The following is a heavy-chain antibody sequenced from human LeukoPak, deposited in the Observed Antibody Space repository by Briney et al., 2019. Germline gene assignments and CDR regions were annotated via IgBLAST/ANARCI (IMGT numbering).Heavy chain of an antibody. CDR3: AREEGDWIH. CDR2: INNGGGGT. J-gene: IGHJ4*02. Sequence: PGGSLRLSCAASGFTFSDYHMSWIRQAPGKGLEWISFINNGGGGTFYADSVKGRFTISRDNSKNLLYLQMNSLRVDDTAVYYCAREEGDWIHWGQGTLVTVSS. D-gene: IGHD5-18*01. CDR1: GFTFSDYH. V-gene: IGHV3-11*01.